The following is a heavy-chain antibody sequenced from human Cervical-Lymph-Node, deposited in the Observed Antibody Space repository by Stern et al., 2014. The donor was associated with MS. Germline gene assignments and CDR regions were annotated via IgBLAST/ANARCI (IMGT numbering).Heavy chain of an antibody. CDR2: IIPAYGGP. J-gene: IGHJ4*02. CDR1: GGTFSTFA. V-gene: IGHV1-69*06. Sequence: QVQLMQSGAEVKKTGSSVKVSCKASGGTFSTFAISWVRQAPGQGLEWMGGIIPAYGGPNYARKFQDRVTITADKSTSTAFMELSSLRSEDTAVYYCARRRDAYNTEPYFDYWGQGTLVTVSS. CDR3: ARRRDAYNTEPYFDY. D-gene: IGHD5-24*01.